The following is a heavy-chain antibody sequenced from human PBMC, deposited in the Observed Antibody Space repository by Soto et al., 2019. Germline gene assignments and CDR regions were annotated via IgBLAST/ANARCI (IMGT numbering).Heavy chain of an antibody. CDR2: ISPGSRYP. CDR1: GFTFGDSY. CDR3: VRGGGGGLFDP. D-gene: IGHD2-15*01. J-gene: IGHJ5*02. Sequence: GSLRLSCTGSGFTFGDSYMGWIRQAPGKGLEWLSYISPGSRYPAYADSVKGRFTISRDNAKRSLYLQMMSLTAEDTAIYYCVRGGGGGLFDPWGQGTMVTVSS. V-gene: IGHV3-11*06.